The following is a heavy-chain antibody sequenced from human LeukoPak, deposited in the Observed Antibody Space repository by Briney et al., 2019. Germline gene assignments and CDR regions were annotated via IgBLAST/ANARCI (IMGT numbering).Heavy chain of an antibody. CDR3: AKDPYGDYVSGNWFDP. J-gene: IGHJ5*02. D-gene: IGHD4-17*01. CDR2: TSYDGSNK. CDR1: GFTFSSYG. V-gene: IGHV3-30*18. Sequence: GGSLRLSCAASGFTFSSYGMHWVRQAPGKGLEWVAVTSYDGSNKYYADSVKGRFTISRDNSKNTLYLQMNSLRAEDTAVYYCAKDPYGDYVSGNWFDPWGQGTLVTVSS.